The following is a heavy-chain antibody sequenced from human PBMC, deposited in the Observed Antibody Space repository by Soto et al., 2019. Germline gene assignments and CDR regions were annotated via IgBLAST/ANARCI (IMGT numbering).Heavy chain of an antibody. CDR1: GGTFSSYA. CDR2: IIPIFGTA. D-gene: IGHD5-12*01. J-gene: IGHJ6*02. V-gene: IGHV1-69*13. CDR3: ARDDGEMATTIDYYYYYGMDV. Sequence: SVKVSCKASGGTFSSYAISWVRQAPGQGLELMGGIIPIFGTANYAQKFQGRVTITADESTSTAYMELSSLRSEDTAVYYCARDDGEMATTIDYYYYYGMDVWGQGTTVTVSS.